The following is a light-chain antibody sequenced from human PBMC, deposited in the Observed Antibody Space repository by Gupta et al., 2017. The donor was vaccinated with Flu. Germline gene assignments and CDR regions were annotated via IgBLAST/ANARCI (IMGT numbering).Light chain of an antibody. V-gene: IGLV2-14*01. J-gene: IGLJ2*01. Sequence: ITIASTGTTSAVGGFNYVSWFHQPPVTAPKVLIYEVSNRPSVVSYRFSGSKSGTTASLTISGLQAEDEADYYCSSYTTSSTPEVFGGGTKLTVL. CDR2: EVS. CDR1: TSAVGGFNY. CDR3: SSYTTSSTPEV.